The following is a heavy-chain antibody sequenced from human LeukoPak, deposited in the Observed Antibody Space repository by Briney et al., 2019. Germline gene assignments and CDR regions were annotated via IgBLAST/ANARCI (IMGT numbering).Heavy chain of an antibody. J-gene: IGHJ6*02. V-gene: IGHV3-23*01. D-gene: IGHD3-10*01. CDR2: ISGSGGSI. CDR1: GFTFSSYA. CDR3: AKDQLLWFGVITHYYYYGMDV. Sequence: GGSLRLSCAASGFTFSSYAMSWVRQAPGKGLEWVSAISGSGGSIYYADSVKGRFTISRDNSKNTLYLQMNSLRAEDTAVYYCAKDQLLWFGVITHYYYYGMDVWGRGTTVTVSS.